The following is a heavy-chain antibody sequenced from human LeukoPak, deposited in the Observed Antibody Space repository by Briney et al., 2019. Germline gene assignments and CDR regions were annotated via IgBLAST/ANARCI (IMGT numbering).Heavy chain of an antibody. Sequence: ASVKVSCKASGYTFTGYYMHWVRQAPGQGPEWMGWINPNSGGTNYAQKFQGRVTMTRDTSISTAYMELSRLRSDDTAVYYCAREVTTVTTDAFDIWGQGTMVTVSS. CDR3: AREVTTVTTDAFDI. CDR2: INPNSGGT. CDR1: GYTFTGYY. D-gene: IGHD4-17*01. J-gene: IGHJ3*02. V-gene: IGHV1-2*02.